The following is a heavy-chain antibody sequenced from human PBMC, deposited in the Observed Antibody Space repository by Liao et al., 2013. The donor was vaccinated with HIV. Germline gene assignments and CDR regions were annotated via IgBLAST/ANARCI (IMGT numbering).Heavy chain of an antibody. Sequence: QVQLQQSGPGLVKPSETLSLTCTVSDESISSYYWSWIRQPPGKGLEWIGYMDYSGSANYNPLLKSRVSISPDTSKNQISLKLSSVTAADTAVYYCARDTYAVAGAYYYMDVWGKGTTVTVSS. CDR3: ARDTYAVAGAYYYMDV. J-gene: IGHJ6*03. D-gene: IGHD6-19*01. V-gene: IGHV4-59*12. CDR2: MDYSGSA. CDR1: DESISSYY.